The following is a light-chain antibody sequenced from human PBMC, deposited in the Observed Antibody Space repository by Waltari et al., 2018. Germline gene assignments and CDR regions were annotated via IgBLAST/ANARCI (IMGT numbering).Light chain of an antibody. CDR2: GKN. J-gene: IGLJ2*01. CDR3: SARDTSDDHLVV. Sequence: SSELTQDPAVSVALGQTVRITCQGDSLRKYYAGWYQQKPGQAPILIIYGKNNRPSGIPKRFSRSNSGNTASLTVSGAQPEDDAEYYCSARDTSDDHLVVFGGGTRLTVL. V-gene: IGLV3-19*01. CDR1: SLRKYY.